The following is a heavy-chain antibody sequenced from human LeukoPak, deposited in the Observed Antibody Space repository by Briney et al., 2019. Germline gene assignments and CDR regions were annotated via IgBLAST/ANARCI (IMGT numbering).Heavy chain of an antibody. CDR3: ARGPPRGKYYYMDV. CDR1: GFTFSSFD. CDR2: IGTASDT. Sequence: HPGGSLRLSCAASGFTFSSFDMHWVRQPTGQGLEWVSTIGTASDTYYPGSVEGRFTLPRDNAKNSLYLQMNSLTAGDTAVYYCARGPPRGKYYYMDVWGQGTTVTVSS. V-gene: IGHV3-13*01. J-gene: IGHJ6*03. D-gene: IGHD1-1*01.